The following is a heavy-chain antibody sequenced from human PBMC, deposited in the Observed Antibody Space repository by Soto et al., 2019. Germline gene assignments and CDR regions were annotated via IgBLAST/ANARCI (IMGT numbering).Heavy chain of an antibody. CDR2: IIPIFGTA. D-gene: IGHD3-3*01. J-gene: IGHJ4*02. CDR1: GGTFSSYA. V-gene: IGHV1-69*13. Sequence: SVKVSCKASGGTFSSYAISWVRQAPGQGLEWMGGIIPIFGTANYAQKFQGRVTITADESTSTAYMELSSLRSEDTAVYFCAKTGFWSDSRVADSWGQGAMVTVSS. CDR3: AKTGFWSDSRVADS.